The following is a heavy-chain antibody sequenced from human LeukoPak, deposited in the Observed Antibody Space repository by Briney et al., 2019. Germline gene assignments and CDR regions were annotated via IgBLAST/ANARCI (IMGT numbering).Heavy chain of an antibody. CDR2: ISGSGGST. CDR3: ASSAAAGTGGWFDP. Sequence: PGGSLRLSCAASGFTFSSYAMSWVRQAPGKGLEWVSAISGSGGSTYYADSVKGRFIISRDNAKNSLYLQMNSLRAEDTAVYYCASSAAAGTGGWFDPWGQGTLVTVSS. V-gene: IGHV3-23*01. D-gene: IGHD6-13*01. J-gene: IGHJ5*02. CDR1: GFTFSSYA.